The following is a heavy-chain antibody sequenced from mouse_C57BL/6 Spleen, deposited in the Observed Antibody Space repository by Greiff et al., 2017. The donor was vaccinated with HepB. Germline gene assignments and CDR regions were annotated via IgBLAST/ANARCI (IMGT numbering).Heavy chain of an antibody. CDR2: INPNNGGT. CDR1: GYTFTDYY. Sequence: EVQLQQSGPELVKPGASVKISCKASGYTFTDYYMNWVKQSHGKSLEWIGDINPNNGGTSYNQKFKGKATLTVDKPSSTAYMELRSLTSEDSAVYYCARWGGNYVDYAMDYWGQGTSVTVSS. J-gene: IGHJ4*01. D-gene: IGHD2-1*01. V-gene: IGHV1-26*01. CDR3: ARWGGNYVDYAMDY.